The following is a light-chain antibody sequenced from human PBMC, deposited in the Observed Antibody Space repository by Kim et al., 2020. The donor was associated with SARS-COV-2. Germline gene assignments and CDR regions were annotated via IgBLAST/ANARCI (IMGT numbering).Light chain of an antibody. CDR1: SSDVGCYNY. Sequence: PGQSVTISCTGTSSDVGCYNYVSWYQQHPGKPPKLMIYVVSKRPSGFPDRFSGSKSGNTASLTISGLQAEDEADYYCCSYAGSLWVFGGGTQLTVL. CDR3: CSYAGSLWV. CDR2: VVS. V-gene: IGLV2-11*01. J-gene: IGLJ3*02.